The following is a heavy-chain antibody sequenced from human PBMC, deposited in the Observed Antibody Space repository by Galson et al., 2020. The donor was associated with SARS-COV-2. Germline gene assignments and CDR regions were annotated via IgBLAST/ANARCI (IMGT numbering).Heavy chain of an antibody. Sequence: GRSLRLSCEASGLTFSSYGMHWVRQAPGKGLEWVAVIWYDGSNKYYADSVKGRFTISRDNSKNTLYLQMNSLRAEDTAVYYCARDGGVIYALDIWGQGTMVTVSS. V-gene: IGHV3-33*01. D-gene: IGHD3-16*02. CDR3: ARDGGVIYALDI. CDR1: GLTFSSYG. CDR2: IWYDGSNK. J-gene: IGHJ3*02.